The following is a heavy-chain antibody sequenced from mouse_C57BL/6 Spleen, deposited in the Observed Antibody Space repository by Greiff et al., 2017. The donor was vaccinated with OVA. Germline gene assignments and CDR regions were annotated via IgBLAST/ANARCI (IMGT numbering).Heavy chain of an antibody. J-gene: IGHJ1*03. CDR1: GYTFTSYW. V-gene: IGHV1-61*01. Sequence: QVQLQQPGAELVRPGSSVKLSCKASGYTFTSYWMDWVKQRPGQGLEWIGNIYPSDSETHYTQKFKDKATLTVDKSSSTAYMQLSRLTSEDSAVYCCARWGGGYCDVWGTGTTVTVSS. CDR2: IYPSDSET. CDR3: ARWGGGYCDV.